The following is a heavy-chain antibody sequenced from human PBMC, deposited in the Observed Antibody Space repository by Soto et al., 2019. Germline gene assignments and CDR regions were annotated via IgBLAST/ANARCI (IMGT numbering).Heavy chain of an antibody. V-gene: IGHV4-30-4*01. CDR1: GGSISSADYF. D-gene: IGHD6-13*01. Sequence: QVQLQESGPGLVKPSQTLSLTCSVSGGSISSADYFWRWIRQPPGKGLEWIGDIYYSGSTDYNPSLGGRVTISVDTSKDQFSLNLKYVTAADTAVDYCARDRGQQRVRPHYDGRDVWGQGTTVTVSS. J-gene: IGHJ6*02. CDR2: IYYSGST. CDR3: ARDRGQQRVRPHYDGRDV.